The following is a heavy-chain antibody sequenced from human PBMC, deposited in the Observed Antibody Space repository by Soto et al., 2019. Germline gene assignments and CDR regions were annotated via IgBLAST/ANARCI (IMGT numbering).Heavy chain of an antibody. Sequence: QLQLVQSGAEVKKPGSSVKFSCQASGCTFSSYAISWVRQAPGQGLEWMGGNITIFVTEKYAQKFQGRVTIPADESTSTVYIELSRLRSEGTAVSYCAAVPDGFWCDCSGGSCYYAFDYWGQGTLVTVSS. V-gene: IGHV1-69*01. J-gene: IGHJ4*02. CDR3: AAVPDGFWCDCSGGSCYYAFDY. CDR1: GCTFSSYA. D-gene: IGHD2-15*01. CDR2: NITIFVTE.